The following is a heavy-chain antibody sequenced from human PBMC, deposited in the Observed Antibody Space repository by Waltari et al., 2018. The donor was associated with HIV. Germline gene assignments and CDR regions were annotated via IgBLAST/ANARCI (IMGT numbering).Heavy chain of an antibody. V-gene: IGHV4-59*02. CDR1: GGHVSTYY. CDR3: ARRPVIPSTIRNAFDV. D-gene: IGHD2-2*01. Sequence: QVKLQESGPGLVKPSETLSLNCSVSGGHVSTYYWNWIRQPPGKGLEWFGGIFYSGSTSYSPSFRSRVTMSIDTSKDYFSRRLDSVTAADTALYYCARRPVIPSTIRNAFDVWSQGTMVTVSS. CDR2: IFYSGST. J-gene: IGHJ3*01.